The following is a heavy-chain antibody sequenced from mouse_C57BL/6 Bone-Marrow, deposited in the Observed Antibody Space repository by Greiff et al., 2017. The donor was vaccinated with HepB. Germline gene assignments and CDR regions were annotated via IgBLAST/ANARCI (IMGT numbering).Heavy chain of an antibody. CDR2: ISSGGSYT. D-gene: IGHD4-1*01. J-gene: IGHJ3*01. Sequence: EVMLVESGGDLVKPGGSLKLSCAASGFTFSSYGMSWVRQTPDKRLEWVATISSGGSYTYYPDSVKGRFTISRDNAKNTLYLQMSSLKSEDTAMYYCERHNGDGACGGQGTLVTVSA. CDR3: ERHNGDGAC. CDR1: GFTFSSYG. V-gene: IGHV5-6*01.